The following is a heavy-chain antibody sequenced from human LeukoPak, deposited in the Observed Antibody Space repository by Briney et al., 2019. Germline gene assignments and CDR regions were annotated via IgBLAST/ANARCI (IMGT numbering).Heavy chain of an antibody. CDR3: ARDVYYYGSGSYYNVYYFDY. J-gene: IGHJ4*02. V-gene: IGHV4-4*07. D-gene: IGHD3-10*01. CDR2: IYTSGST. CDR1: GGSISSYY. Sequence: SETLSLTCTVSGGSISSYYWSWIRQPAGKGLEWIGRIYTSGSTNYNPSLKSRVTMSVDTSKNQFSLKLSSVTAADTAVYYCARDVYYYGSGSYYNVYYFDYWGQGTLVTVCS.